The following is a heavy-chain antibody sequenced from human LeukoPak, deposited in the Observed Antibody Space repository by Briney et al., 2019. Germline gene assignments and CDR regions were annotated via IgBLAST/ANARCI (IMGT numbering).Heavy chain of an antibody. D-gene: IGHD6-19*01. J-gene: IGHJ4*02. CDR2: IHYSATA. CDR3: ARHSVAGRDY. CDR1: GGSLSSYY. V-gene: IGHV4-59*08. Sequence: SETLSLTCTVSGGSLSSYYWNWIRQPPGKGLEWIGYIHYSATASYNPSLKSRVTISLDTSKNQFSLKLSSVTAADTAVYYCARHSVAGRDYWGQGTLVTVSS.